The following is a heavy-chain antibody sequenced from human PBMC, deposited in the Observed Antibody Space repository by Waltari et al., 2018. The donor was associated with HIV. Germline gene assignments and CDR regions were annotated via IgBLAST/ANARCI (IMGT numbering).Heavy chain of an antibody. CDR1: GGSFRCYF. V-gene: IGHV4-34*01. CDR3: ARVWAAPYYFGTDP. D-gene: IGHD3-10*01. Sequence: QVQLQQWGAGLLKPSETLSLTCDIYGGSFRCYFVTGVRQSPGKGLEWIGEINHSGTTNYNPSLKSRVSLSADTSKKQFSLNLTSVTAADTAVYYCARVWAAPYYFGTDPWGQGTQVTVSS. J-gene: IGHJ5*02. CDR2: INHSGTT.